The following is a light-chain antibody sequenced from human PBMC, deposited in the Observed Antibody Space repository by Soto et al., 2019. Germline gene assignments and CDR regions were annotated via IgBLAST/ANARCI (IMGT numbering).Light chain of an antibody. Sequence: QSALTQPASVSGSPGQSINISCTGTSSDVGGYNYVSWYQQHPGKAPKLMIYDVSNRPSGVSNRFSGSKSGNTASLTISGLQADDEADYYCSSYTSSSTLNVVFGGWTKLTVL. V-gene: IGLV2-14*01. J-gene: IGLJ2*01. CDR2: DVS. CDR1: SSDVGGYNY. CDR3: SSYTSSSTLNVV.